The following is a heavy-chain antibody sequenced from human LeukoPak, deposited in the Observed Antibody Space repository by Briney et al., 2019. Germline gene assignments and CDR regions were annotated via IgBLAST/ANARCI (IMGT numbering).Heavy chain of an antibody. Sequence: PSETLSLTCTVSGGSISSSTYYWGWIRQPPGKGLEWIGSIYYSGSTYYSPSLKSRVTISVDTSKNQFSLKLSSVTAADTAMYYCARDGSNSWYKGGFDFWGQGTLVTVSS. CDR1: GGSISSSTYY. J-gene: IGHJ4*02. V-gene: IGHV4-39*07. CDR3: ARDGSNSWYKGGFDF. D-gene: IGHD6-13*01. CDR2: IYYSGST.